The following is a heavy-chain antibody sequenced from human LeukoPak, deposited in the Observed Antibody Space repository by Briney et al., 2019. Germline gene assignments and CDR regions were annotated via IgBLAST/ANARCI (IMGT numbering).Heavy chain of an antibody. Sequence: PGGSLRLSCAASGFTFSSYEMNWVRQAPGKGLEWVSVIYSGGSTYYADSVKGRFTISRDNSKNTLYLQMNSLRAEDTAVYYCARRRFGEADFDYWGQGTLVTVSS. D-gene: IGHD3-10*01. V-gene: IGHV3-53*01. J-gene: IGHJ4*02. CDR1: GFTFSSYE. CDR3: ARRRFGEADFDY. CDR2: IYSGGST.